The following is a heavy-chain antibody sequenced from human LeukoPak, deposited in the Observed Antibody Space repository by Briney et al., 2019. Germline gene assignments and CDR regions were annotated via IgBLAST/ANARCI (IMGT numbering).Heavy chain of an antibody. J-gene: IGHJ4*02. V-gene: IGHV4-59*01. Sequence: KPSETLSLTCTVSGGSISSYYWSWIRQPPGKGLEWIGYMRYSGSTNYNPSLKSRVTISVDTSKNQFSLKLSSVTAADTAVYYCARWILYSSGSYSDYWGQGTLVTVSS. D-gene: IGHD3-10*01. CDR1: GGSISSYY. CDR2: MRYSGST. CDR3: ARWILYSSGSYSDY.